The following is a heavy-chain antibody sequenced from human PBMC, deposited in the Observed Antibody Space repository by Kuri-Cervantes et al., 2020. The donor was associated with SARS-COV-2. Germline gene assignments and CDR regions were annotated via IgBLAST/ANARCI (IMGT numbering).Heavy chain of an antibody. CDR3: ARDAHHTVTTFIDY. D-gene: IGHD4-17*01. CDR2: ISYDGSNK. J-gene: IGHJ4*02. V-gene: IGHV3-30*03. CDR1: GFTFSSYG. Sequence: GESLKISCAASGFTFSSYGMHWVRQAPGKGLEWVAVISYDGSNKYYADSVEGRFTISRDNSKRTVYLQMNSLRAEDTAVYYCARDAHHTVTTFIDYWGQGTPVTVSS.